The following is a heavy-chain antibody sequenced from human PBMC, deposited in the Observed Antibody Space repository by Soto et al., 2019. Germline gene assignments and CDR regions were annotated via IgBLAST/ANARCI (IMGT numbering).Heavy chain of an antibody. CDR1: GFTFINYA. Sequence: GGSLRLSCRVSGFTFINYAMHWVRQAPGKGLEWVALISGDGSNEYYGDSVKGRFTISRDNSRNTLYLQMNSLRADDTAVYYCARHISHLKTGWLDPWGQGTLVTVSS. D-gene: IGHD7-27*01. J-gene: IGHJ5*02. CDR3: ARHISHLKTGWLDP. V-gene: IGHV3-30-3*01. CDR2: ISGDGSNE.